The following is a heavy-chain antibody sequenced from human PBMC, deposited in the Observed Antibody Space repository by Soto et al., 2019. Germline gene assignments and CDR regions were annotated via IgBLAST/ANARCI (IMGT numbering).Heavy chain of an antibody. CDR3: ARLTLVVGYYGMDV. J-gene: IGHJ6*02. CDR1: GYSFSTNW. D-gene: IGHD2-15*01. Sequence: PGESLKTSCKGSGYSFSTNWIGWVRQMPGKGLEWMGIIYPGDSDTRYSPSFQGQVTISADRSISTAYLQWSSLKASDTAMYYCARLTLVVGYYGMDVWGQGTTVTVSS. CDR2: IYPGDSDT. V-gene: IGHV5-51*01.